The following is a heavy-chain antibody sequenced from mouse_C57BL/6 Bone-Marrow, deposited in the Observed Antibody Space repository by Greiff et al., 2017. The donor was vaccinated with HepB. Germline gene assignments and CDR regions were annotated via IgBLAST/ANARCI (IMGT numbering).Heavy chain of an antibody. CDR1: GFTFSDYY. Sequence: EVMLVESEGGLVQPGSSMKLSCTASGFTFSDYYMAWVRQVPEKGLEWVANINYDGSSTYYLDSLKSRFIISRDNAKNILYLQMSSLKSEDTATYDCARGLVTDYFDYWGQGTTLTVSS. CDR2: INYDGSST. J-gene: IGHJ2*01. V-gene: IGHV5-16*01. D-gene: IGHD2-12*01. CDR3: ARGLVTDYFDY.